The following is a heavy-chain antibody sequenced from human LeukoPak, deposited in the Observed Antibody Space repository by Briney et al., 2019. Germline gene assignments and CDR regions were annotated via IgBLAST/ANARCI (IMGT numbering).Heavy chain of an antibody. V-gene: IGHV3-30*02. CDR2: IRYDGSNK. CDR3: ARGIAARRGHPYMDV. J-gene: IGHJ6*03. D-gene: IGHD6-6*01. Sequence: GRSLRLSCAASGFTFSTNSMNWVRQAPGKGLEWVAFIRYDGSNKYYADSVKGRFTISRDNSKNTLYLQMNSLRAEDTAVYYCARGIAARRGHPYMDVRGKGTTVTVSS. CDR1: GFTFSTNS.